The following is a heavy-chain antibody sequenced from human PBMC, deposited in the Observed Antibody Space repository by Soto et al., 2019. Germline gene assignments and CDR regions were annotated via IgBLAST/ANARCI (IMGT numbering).Heavy chain of an antibody. D-gene: IGHD3-10*01. CDR2: FIPILGIA. CDR3: ARASTYYYGSGSWGWFDP. Sequence: QVQLVQSGAEVKKPGSSVKVSCKASGGTFSSYTISWVRQAPGQGLEWMGRFIPILGIANYAQKFQGRVTITAEKSTSTAYMELSSLSTEDTAVDYCARASTYYYGSGSWGWFDPWGQGTLVTVSS. J-gene: IGHJ5*02. CDR1: GGTFSSYT. V-gene: IGHV1-69*02.